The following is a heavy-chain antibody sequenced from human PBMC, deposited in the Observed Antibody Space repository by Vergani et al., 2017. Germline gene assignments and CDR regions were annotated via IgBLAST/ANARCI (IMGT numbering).Heavy chain of an antibody. CDR3: ANNRGSPDPLDYYYYMDV. CDR1: GFTFSRYA. CDR2: ISGSGGST. D-gene: IGHD1-14*01. V-gene: IGHV3-23*01. J-gene: IGHJ6*03. Sequence: EVQLLESGGGLVQPGGSLRLSCAASGFTFSRYAMSWVRQAPGKGLEWVSAISGSGGSTYYADSVKGRFTISRDNSKNTLYLQMNSLRAEDTAVYYCANNRGSPDPLDYYYYMDVWGKGTTVTVSS.